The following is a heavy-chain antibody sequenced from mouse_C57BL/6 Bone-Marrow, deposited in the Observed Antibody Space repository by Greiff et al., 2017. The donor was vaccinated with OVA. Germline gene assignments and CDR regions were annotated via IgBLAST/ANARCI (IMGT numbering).Heavy chain of an antibody. D-gene: IGHD2-2*01. CDR2: ISYDGSN. CDR3: ARDGGYGYGGLAY. CDR1: GYSITSGYY. J-gene: IGHJ3*01. V-gene: IGHV3-6*01. Sequence: EVQLQESGPGLVKPSQSLSLTCSVPGYSITSGYYWNWIRQFPGNKLEWMGYISYDGSNNYNPSLKNRISITRDTAKNQFFLKLNSVTTEDTATYYGARDGGYGYGGLAYWGQGTLVTVSA.